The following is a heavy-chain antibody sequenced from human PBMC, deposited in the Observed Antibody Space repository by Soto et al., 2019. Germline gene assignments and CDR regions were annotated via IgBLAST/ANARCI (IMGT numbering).Heavy chain of an antibody. CDR2: ISAYNGNT. D-gene: IGHD3-10*01. Sequence: ASVKVSCKASGYTFTSYGISWVRQAPGQGLEWKGWISAYNGNTNYAQKLQGRVTMTTDTSTSTAYMELRSLRSDDTAVYYCARVNYYGSGSYYNGYYYYYGMDVWGQGTTVTVSS. J-gene: IGHJ6*02. CDR3: ARVNYYGSGSYYNGYYYYYGMDV. CDR1: GYTFTSYG. V-gene: IGHV1-18*04.